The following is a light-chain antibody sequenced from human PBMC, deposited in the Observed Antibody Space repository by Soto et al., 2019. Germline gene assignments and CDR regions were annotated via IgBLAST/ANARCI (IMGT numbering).Light chain of an antibody. V-gene: IGKV3-15*01. CDR3: QQYYHWPRT. CDR2: AAS. Sequence: EMAVTQSPATLSVSPWDRATLSCRASQSVASNLAWFQQKPGQTPRLLIYAASTRATGIPARFSGSGSGTDFNLTITSLQSEDFAVYYCQQYYHWPRTFGQGTKVDIK. J-gene: IGKJ1*01. CDR1: QSVASN.